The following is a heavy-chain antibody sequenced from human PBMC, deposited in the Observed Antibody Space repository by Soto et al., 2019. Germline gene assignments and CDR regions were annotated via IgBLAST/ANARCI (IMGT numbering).Heavy chain of an antibody. D-gene: IGHD6-19*01. CDR1: GGSISSSSYS. V-gene: IGHV4-39*01. CDR3: ARRIAVARGGTEV. J-gene: IGHJ6*04. Sequence: LSLTCTVSGGSISSSSYSWGWIRQPPGQVLEWIGSIYYSGITYYNPALKSRVTISVDTSKNQFSLKLSSVTAADTPVYYCARRIAVARGGTEVWGKRSTFNISA. CDR2: IYYSGIT.